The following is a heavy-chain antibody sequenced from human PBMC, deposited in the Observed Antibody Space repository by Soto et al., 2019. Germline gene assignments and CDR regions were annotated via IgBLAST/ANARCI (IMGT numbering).Heavy chain of an antibody. CDR3: ARRYGYSFDY. D-gene: IGHD1-1*01. CDR2: IYYSGST. Sequence: SETLSLTCTVSGGSISSYYWSWIRQPPGKGLEWIGYIYYSGSTNYNPSLKSRVTISVDTSKNQFSLKLSSVTAADTAVYYCARRYGYSFDYWGQGTLVTSPQ. CDR1: GGSISSYY. J-gene: IGHJ4*02. V-gene: IGHV4-59*08.